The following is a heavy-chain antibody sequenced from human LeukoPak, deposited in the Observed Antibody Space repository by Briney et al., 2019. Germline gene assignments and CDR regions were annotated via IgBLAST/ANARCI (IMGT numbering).Heavy chain of an antibody. V-gene: IGHV4-59*01. J-gene: IGHJ4*02. D-gene: IGHD7-27*01. Sequence: PSETLSLTCTVSGGSISSYYWNWIRQPPGKGLEWIGYIYYSGNTNYNPSLKSRVTISVDTSKNQFSLKLSSVTAADTAVYYCARVAGTELGIFDYWGQGTLVTVSS. CDR1: GGSISSYY. CDR3: ARVAGTELGIFDY. CDR2: IYYSGNT.